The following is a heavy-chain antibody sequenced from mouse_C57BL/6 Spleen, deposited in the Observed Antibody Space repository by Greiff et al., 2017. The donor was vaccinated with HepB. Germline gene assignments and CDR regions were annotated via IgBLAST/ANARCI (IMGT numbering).Heavy chain of an antibody. CDR2: INPGSGGT. D-gene: IGHD2-10*02. CDR3: AREEYGNLYYYAMDY. V-gene: IGHV1-54*01. Sequence: VQLQQSGAELVRPGTSVKVSCKASGYAFTNYLIEWVKQRPGQGLEWIGVINPGSGGTNYNEKFQGKATLTADKSSSTAYMQLSSLTSEDSAVYFCAREEYGNLYYYAMDYWGQGTAVTVSS. J-gene: IGHJ4*01. CDR1: GYAFTNYL.